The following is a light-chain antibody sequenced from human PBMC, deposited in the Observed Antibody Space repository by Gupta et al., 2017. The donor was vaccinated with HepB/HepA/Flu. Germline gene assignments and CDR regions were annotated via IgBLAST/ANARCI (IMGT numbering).Light chain of an antibody. CDR1: SNNVGNQG. Sequence: HAGLTQPPSVSQRLRQTATLTCTGNSNNVGNQGAAWLQQHQGHPPKLLSYSNNNRPSGIPERFSESKSGNTASLPINGLQPEDEADYYCSAWDSSLNVVGFGGGTNLTVL. CDR3: SAWDSSLNVVG. J-gene: IGLJ3*02. CDR2: SNN. V-gene: IGLV10-54*04.